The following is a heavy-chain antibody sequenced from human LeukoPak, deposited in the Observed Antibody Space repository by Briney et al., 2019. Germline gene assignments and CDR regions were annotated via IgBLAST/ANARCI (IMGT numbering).Heavy chain of an antibody. Sequence: GGSLRLSCAASGFTFSSYAMSWVRQAPGKGLEWVSAISGSGGSTYYADSVKGRFTISRDNSKKTLYLQMNSLRAEDTALYYCAKEQRGYSGYMVGSCFDPWGQGTLVTVSS. J-gene: IGHJ5*02. V-gene: IGHV3-23*01. CDR1: GFTFSSYA. CDR2: ISGSGGST. CDR3: AKEQRGYSGYMVGSCFDP. D-gene: IGHD5-12*01.